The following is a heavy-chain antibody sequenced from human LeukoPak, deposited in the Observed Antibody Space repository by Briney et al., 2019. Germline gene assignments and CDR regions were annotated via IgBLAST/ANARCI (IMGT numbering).Heavy chain of an antibody. Sequence: GGSLRLSCAASGFTFSGYSMKWVRQAPGKGLEWVSSISSSSSYIYYADSVKGRFTISRDNAKNSLYLQMNSLRAEDTAVYYCARDRSIPFHYWGQGTLVTVSS. D-gene: IGHD2-2*02. CDR1: GFTFSGYS. V-gene: IGHV3-21*01. CDR2: ISSSSSYI. CDR3: ARDRSIPFHY. J-gene: IGHJ4*02.